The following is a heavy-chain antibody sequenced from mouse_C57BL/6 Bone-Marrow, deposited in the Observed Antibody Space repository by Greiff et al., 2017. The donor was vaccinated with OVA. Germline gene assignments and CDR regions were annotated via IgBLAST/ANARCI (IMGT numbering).Heavy chain of an antibody. J-gene: IGHJ1*03. Sequence: VQLKQSVAELVRPGASVKLSCTASGFNIQNTYMHWVKQRPEQGLEWIGRIDPANGNTKYAPKFQGKATITADTSSNTAYLQLSSLTSEDTAIYYCAREDGYSSWYFDVWGTGTTVTVSS. D-gene: IGHD2-3*01. V-gene: IGHV14-3*01. CDR3: AREDGYSSWYFDV. CDR1: GFNIQNTY. CDR2: IDPANGNT.